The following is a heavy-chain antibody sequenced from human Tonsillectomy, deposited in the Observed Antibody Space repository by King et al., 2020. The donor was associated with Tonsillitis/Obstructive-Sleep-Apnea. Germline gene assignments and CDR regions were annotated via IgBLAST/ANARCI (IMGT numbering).Heavy chain of an antibody. V-gene: IGHV3-23*04. Sequence: VQLVESGGGLVQPGGSLRISCAASGFTFSSYDMSWVRQAPGKGLEWGAIISGSGGSTYYADSVKGRFTISRDNSKNTLYLQRNSLSAEDTATYYCAKVRHGSGSYDAVDIWGQGTMVTVSS. D-gene: IGHD3-10*01. CDR2: ISGSGGST. CDR3: AKVRHGSGSYDAVDI. J-gene: IGHJ3*02. CDR1: GFTFSSYD.